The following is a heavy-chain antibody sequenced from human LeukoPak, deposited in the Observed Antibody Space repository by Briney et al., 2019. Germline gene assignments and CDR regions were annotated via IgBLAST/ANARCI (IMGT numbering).Heavy chain of an antibody. J-gene: IGHJ4*02. Sequence: GRSLRLSCAASGFTFDDYAMRWVRQAPGKGLEWVSGISWNSGSIGYADSVKGRFTISRDNAKNSLYLQMNSLRAEDMALYYCAKGYLRFLEWLSAPFDYWGQGTLVTVSS. D-gene: IGHD3-3*01. CDR2: ISWNSGSI. CDR3: AKGYLRFLEWLSAPFDY. V-gene: IGHV3-9*03. CDR1: GFTFDDYA.